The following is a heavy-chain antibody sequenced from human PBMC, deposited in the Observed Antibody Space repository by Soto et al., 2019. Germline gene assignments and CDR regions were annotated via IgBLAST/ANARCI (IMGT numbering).Heavy chain of an antibody. CDR2: ISGSGGST. D-gene: IGHD3-9*01. J-gene: IGHJ6*02. Sequence: EVQLLESGGGLVQPGGSLRLSCAASGFTFSSYAMSWVRQAPGKGLEWVSAISGSGGSTYYADSVKGRFTISRDNSNNTLYLQMNSLRAEDTAVYYCAKDRYYDILTGPRNYYYYYGMDVWGQGTTVTVSS. V-gene: IGHV3-23*01. CDR1: GFTFSSYA. CDR3: AKDRYYDILTGPRNYYYYYGMDV.